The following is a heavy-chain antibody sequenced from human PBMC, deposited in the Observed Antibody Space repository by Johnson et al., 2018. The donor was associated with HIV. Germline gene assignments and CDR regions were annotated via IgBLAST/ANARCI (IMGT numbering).Heavy chain of an antibody. CDR2: ISVTGSVI. J-gene: IGHJ3*02. V-gene: IGHV3-11*04. CDR1: GFSFSDYY. Sequence: QVQLVESGGGLVKPGGSLRLSCTISGFSFSDYYMSWFRQAPGKGLEWLSYISVTGSVIYYADSVKGRFTISRDNTKNSVYLQMNSPTAEDTAVYYCARDRVGATAFDIWGHGTMVTVSS. CDR3: ARDRVGATAFDI. D-gene: IGHD1-26*01.